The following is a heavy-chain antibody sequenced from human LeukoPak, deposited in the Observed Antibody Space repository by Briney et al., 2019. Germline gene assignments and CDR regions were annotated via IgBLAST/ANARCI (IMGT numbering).Heavy chain of an antibody. J-gene: IGHJ5*02. CDR3: ARESVYYYGPFDP. CDR2: IYASGAA. CDR1: GDSISCNFYF. V-gene: IGHV4-61*02. D-gene: IGHD3-22*01. Sequence: PSETLSLTCTVSGDSISCNFYFWSWIRQTAGKGLEWIGPIYASGAASYNPSLKSRVTISVDTSKNQYFLKLNSVTAADTAVYYCARESVYYYGPFDPWGQGTRVIVSS.